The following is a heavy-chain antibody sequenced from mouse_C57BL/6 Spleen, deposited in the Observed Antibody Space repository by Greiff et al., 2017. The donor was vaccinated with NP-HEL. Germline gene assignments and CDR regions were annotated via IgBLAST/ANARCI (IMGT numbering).Heavy chain of an antibody. V-gene: IGHV1-22*01. CDR1: GYTFTDYN. CDR2: INPNNGGT. D-gene: IGHD1-1*01. CDR3: ASWNFDYYGSSYNYFDY. Sequence: EVQLQQSGPELVKPGASVKMSCKASGYTFTDYNMHWVKQSHGKSLEWIGYINPNNGGTSYNQKFKGKATLTVNKSSSTAYMELRSLTSEDSAVYYCASWNFDYYGSSYNYFDYWGQGTTLTVSS. J-gene: IGHJ2*01.